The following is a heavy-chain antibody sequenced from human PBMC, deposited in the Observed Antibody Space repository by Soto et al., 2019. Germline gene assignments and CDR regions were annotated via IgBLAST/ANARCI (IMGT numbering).Heavy chain of an antibody. J-gene: IGHJ6*02. D-gene: IGHD4-17*01. CDR3: AANTVTTLSFYYGMDV. Sequence: SVKVSCKASGFTFTSSAVQWVRQARGQRLEWIGWIVVGSGNTNYAQKFQERVTITRDMSTSTAYMELSSLRSEDTAVYYCAANTVTTLSFYYGMDVWGQGTTVTVSS. V-gene: IGHV1-58*01. CDR2: IVVGSGNT. CDR1: GFTFTSSA.